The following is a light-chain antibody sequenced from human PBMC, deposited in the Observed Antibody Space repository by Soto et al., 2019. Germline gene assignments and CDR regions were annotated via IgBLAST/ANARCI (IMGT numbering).Light chain of an antibody. J-gene: IGLJ3*02. V-gene: IGLV2-8*01. CDR1: STDVGGYNY. CDR3: CSYVGSYPWV. CDR2: EVR. Sequence: SVLTQPPSASGSPGQSVTISCTGTSTDVGGYNYISWYQHHPGKGPKLTIYEVRERPSGVPDRFSGSKSGNTASLTVSGLQAEDVAEYYCCSYVGSYPWVFGGG.